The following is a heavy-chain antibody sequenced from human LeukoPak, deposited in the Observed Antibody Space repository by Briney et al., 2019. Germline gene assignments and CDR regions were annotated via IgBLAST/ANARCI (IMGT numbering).Heavy chain of an antibody. CDR3: ARDLHSSGWYYFDY. V-gene: IGHV4-59*01. CDR2: IYYSGST. D-gene: IGHD6-19*01. Sequence: PSETLSLTCTVSGXSISSYYWSWIRQPPGKGLECIGYIYYSGSTNYNPSLKSRVTISVDTSKNQFSLKLSSVTAADTAVYYCARDLHSSGWYYFDYWGQGTLVTVSS. CDR1: GXSISSYY. J-gene: IGHJ4*02.